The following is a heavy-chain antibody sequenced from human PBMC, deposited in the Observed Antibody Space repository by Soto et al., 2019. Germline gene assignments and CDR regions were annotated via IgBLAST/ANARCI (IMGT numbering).Heavy chain of an antibody. V-gene: IGHV4-59*12. CDR2: IYYRGST. J-gene: IGHJ5*02. Sequence: PSETLSLTCTVSGGSISNYYWSWIRQTPGKGLEWIGYIYYRGSTNYNPSLKSRVTISVDTSRNQFSLRLSSVTAADTAVYYCAKQPRGYRWFDPWGQGTLVTVSS. CDR1: GGSISNYY. CDR3: AKQPRGYRWFDP. D-gene: IGHD3-10*01.